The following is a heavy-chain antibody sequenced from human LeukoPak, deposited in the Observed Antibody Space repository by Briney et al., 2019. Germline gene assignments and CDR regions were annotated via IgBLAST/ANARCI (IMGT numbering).Heavy chain of an antibody. CDR1: GGSFSGYY. CDR3: ARRVPRGYSGSYSY. V-gene: IGHV4-34*01. J-gene: IGHJ4*02. CDR2: INHSGST. Sequence: PSETLSLTCAVYGGSFSGYYWSWIRQPPGKGLEWIGEINHSGSTNYNPSLKSRVTISVDTSKNQFSLKLSSVTAADTAVYYCARRVPRGYSGSYSYWGQGTLVTVSS. D-gene: IGHD1-26*01.